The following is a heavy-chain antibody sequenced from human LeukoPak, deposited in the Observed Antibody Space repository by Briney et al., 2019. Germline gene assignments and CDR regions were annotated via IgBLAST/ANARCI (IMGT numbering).Heavy chain of an antibody. CDR2: INPSSGST. J-gene: IGHJ4*02. V-gene: IGHV1-46*01. D-gene: IGHD6-19*01. CDR3: ARENSNGWYYSDY. Sequence: ASVKVSRKASGYTFTNYYMHWVRQAPGQGLGWMGIINPSSGSTTYAQKFQGRVTMTRDTSTSTVNMELSSLRSEDTAVFFCARENSNGWYYSDYWGQGTLVTVSS. CDR1: GYTFTNYY.